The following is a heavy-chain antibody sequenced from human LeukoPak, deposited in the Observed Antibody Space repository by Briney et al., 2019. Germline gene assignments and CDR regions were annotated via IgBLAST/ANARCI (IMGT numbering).Heavy chain of an antibody. D-gene: IGHD3-10*01. CDR2: IYYSGST. CDR3: ARDGVTMVRGVLDY. Sequence: SETLSLTCTVSGGSISSYYWSWIRQPPGKGLEWIGYIYYSGSTNYNPSLKSRVTISVDTSKNQFSLKLSSVTAADTAVYYCARDGVTMVRGVLDYWGQGTLVTVSS. CDR1: GGSISSYY. V-gene: IGHV4-59*01. J-gene: IGHJ4*02.